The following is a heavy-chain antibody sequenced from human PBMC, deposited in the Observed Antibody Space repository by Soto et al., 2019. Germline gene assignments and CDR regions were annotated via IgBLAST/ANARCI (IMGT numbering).Heavy chain of an antibody. CDR2: IYYSGST. CDR1: GGSISSGDYY. CDR3: ARVSGYGSGSYYFDY. V-gene: IGHV4-30-4*01. J-gene: IGHJ4*02. Sequence: QVQLQKSGPGLVKPSQTLSLTCTVSGGSISSGDYYWSWIRQPPGKGLEWIGYIYYSGSTYYNPSLKSRVTISVDTSKNQFSLKLSSVTAADTAVYYCARVSGYGSGSYYFDYWGQGTLVTVSS. D-gene: IGHD3-10*01.